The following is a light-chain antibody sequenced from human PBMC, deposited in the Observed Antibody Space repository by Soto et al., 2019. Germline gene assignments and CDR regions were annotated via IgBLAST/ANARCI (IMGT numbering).Light chain of an antibody. Sequence: AIRMTQSPSSFSASTGDRVTITCRASQGISSYLAWYQQKPGKAPKLLIYAASTLQSGVPSRFSGSGSGTDDTLTNSCLQSEDFATYYCQQYYSYPLTFGGGTKVEIK. CDR3: QQYYSYPLT. CDR2: AAS. V-gene: IGKV1-8*01. J-gene: IGKJ4*01. CDR1: QGISSY.